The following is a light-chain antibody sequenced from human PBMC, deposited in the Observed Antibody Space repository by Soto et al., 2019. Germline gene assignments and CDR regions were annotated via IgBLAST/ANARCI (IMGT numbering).Light chain of an antibody. CDR1: QSISHF. CDR2: DAS. Sequence: DIQTTQSPSALAGSVGDRVTSTCRASQSISHFLAWYQQKPGKVPKLLIYDASNLGSGVPSRFSGSGSGTEFSLTITSLKPEDFATYYCQYLNGAPTITFGQGTRLEIK. CDR3: QYLNGAPTIT. J-gene: IGKJ5*01. V-gene: IGKV1-5*01.